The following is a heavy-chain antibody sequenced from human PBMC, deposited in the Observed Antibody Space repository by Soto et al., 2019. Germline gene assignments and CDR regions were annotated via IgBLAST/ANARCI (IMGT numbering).Heavy chain of an antibody. CDR2: IYYSGST. V-gene: IGHV4-61*01. Sequence: SETLSLTCTVSGGSVSSGSYYWSWIRQPPGKGLEWIGYIYYSGSTNYNPSLKSRVPISVDTSKNQFSLKLSSVTAADTAVYYCARDQWYSSSSRGENWFDPWGQGTLVTVSS. J-gene: IGHJ5*02. CDR3: ARDQWYSSSSRGENWFDP. D-gene: IGHD6-6*01. CDR1: GGSVSSGSYY.